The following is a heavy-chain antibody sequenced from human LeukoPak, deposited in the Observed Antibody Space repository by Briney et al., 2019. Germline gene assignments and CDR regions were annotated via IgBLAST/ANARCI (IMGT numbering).Heavy chain of an antibody. V-gene: IGHV1-69*05. D-gene: IGHD6-6*01. J-gene: IGHJ3*02. CDR1: GGTFSSYA. CDR2: IIPIFGTA. Sequence: SVKVSCKASGGTFSSYAISWVRQAPGQGLEWMGGIIPIFGTANYAQKFQGRVTITTDESTSTAYMELSSLRSEDTAVYYCARVLYSSSLGIVRDAFDIWGQGTMVTVSS. CDR3: ARVLYSSSLGIVRDAFDI.